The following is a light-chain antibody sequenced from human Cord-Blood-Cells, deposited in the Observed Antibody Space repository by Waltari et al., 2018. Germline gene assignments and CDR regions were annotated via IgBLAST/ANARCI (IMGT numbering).Light chain of an antibody. V-gene: IGKV1-5*03. CDR2: KAS. Sequence: DIQMTHSPSTLSASVGDRVPITCRASQSISSWLAWYQQKPGKAPKLLIYKASSLESGVPSRFSGSGSGTEFTLTISSLQPDDFATYYCQQYNSYPLTFGGGTKVEIK. CDR1: QSISSW. CDR3: QQYNSYPLT. J-gene: IGKJ4*01.